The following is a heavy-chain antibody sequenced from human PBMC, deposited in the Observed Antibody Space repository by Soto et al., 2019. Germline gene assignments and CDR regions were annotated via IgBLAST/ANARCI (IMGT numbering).Heavy chain of an antibody. CDR2: IGGGGSDT. V-gene: IGHV3-23*01. CDR3: AKDAVSFNGQWDWFES. D-gene: IGHD6-19*01. CDR1: GFIFSDYA. Sequence: DVQLLESGGGLVQPGGSLRLSCAASGFIFSDYAMTWVRQAPGKGLEWVSGIGGGGSDTYYVDSVKGRFTISRDNSKNTLSLQMNSLRAEDTALYYCAKDAVSFNGQWDWFESWGQGTLVTVSS. J-gene: IGHJ5*01.